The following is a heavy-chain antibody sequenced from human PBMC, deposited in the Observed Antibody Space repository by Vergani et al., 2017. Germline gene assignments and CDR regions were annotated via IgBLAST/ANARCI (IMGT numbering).Heavy chain of an antibody. CDR3: AKANHRNSGYDYLYYYHAMDV. Sequence: EVQLLESGGHLVQPGGSLRLFCAASGFTLNHYAMNWVRQAPGKGLEWVSGISGSGGSTYYAGSVKGRFTISRDSSKNTLYLQMNSLSAGDTAVYYCAKANHRNSGYDYLYYYHAMDVWGQGTTVTVSS. D-gene: IGHD5-12*01. CDR2: ISGSGGST. CDR1: GFTLNHYA. V-gene: IGHV3-23*01. J-gene: IGHJ6*02.